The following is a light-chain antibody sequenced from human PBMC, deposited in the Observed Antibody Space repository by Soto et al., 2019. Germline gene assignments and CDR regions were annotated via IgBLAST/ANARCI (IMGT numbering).Light chain of an antibody. CDR2: EVN. V-gene: IGLV2-14*01. CDR1: SSDVGAYNY. J-gene: IGLJ1*01. Sequence: QSVLTQPASVSGSPGQSITISCTGTSSDVGAYNYVSWYQQHPGKAPKLMIYEVNNRPSGVSNRFSGSKSGNTASLTISGLQAEDEADYYCSSYTTISTYVFGPGTKLTVL. CDR3: SSYTTISTYV.